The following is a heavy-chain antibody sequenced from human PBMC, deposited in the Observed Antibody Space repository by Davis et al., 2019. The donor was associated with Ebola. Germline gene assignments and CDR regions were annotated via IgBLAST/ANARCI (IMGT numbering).Heavy chain of an antibody. D-gene: IGHD3-3*01. V-gene: IGHV4-30-4*07. CDR1: GGFVSSGGYS. J-gene: IGHJ5*02. CDR3: ARGTAFFGVYWFDP. Sequence: SETLSLTCAVSGGFVSSGGYSWNWIRQPPGKGLEWIGYYYYTGSTYYNPSLKSRVSISVDTSKNQFSLKLSSVTAADTAVYYCARGTAFFGVYWFDPWGQGTLVTVSS. CDR2: YYYTGST.